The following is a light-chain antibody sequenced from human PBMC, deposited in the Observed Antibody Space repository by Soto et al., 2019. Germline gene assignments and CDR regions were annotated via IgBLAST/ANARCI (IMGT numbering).Light chain of an antibody. Sequence: QSVLTQPPSVSAAPGQKVTISCSGSRSNIGNNYVSWYQQLPGTAPKLLIYDSTQRPSGIPDRFSGSKSGTSATLGITGLQTGDEADYYCGTWDSSLSAWVFGGGTKLTVL. V-gene: IGLV1-51*01. CDR3: GTWDSSLSAWV. CDR2: DST. CDR1: RSNIGNNY. J-gene: IGLJ3*02.